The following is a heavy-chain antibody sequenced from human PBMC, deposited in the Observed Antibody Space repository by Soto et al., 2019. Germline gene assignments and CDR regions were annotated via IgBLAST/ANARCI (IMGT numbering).Heavy chain of an antibody. V-gene: IGHV3-23*01. J-gene: IGHJ4*02. Sequence: GGSLRLSCAASGFTFSSYAMSWVRQAPGKGLQWVSAIGDSGRQTYYADSVRGRFTISRDNSKNTLYLQMNSLRAEDTAVYYCAKDGNLGFWSGYHLNYWGQGTQVTVSS. CDR2: IGDSGRQT. CDR3: AKDGNLGFWSGYHLNY. CDR1: GFTFSSYA. D-gene: IGHD3-3*01.